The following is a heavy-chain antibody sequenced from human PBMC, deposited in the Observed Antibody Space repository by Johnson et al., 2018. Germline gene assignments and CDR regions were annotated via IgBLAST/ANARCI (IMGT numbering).Heavy chain of an antibody. D-gene: IGHD2-15*01. J-gene: IGHJ3*02. CDR2: ISGTGGAT. CDR1: GFSFSSHT. Sequence: VQLVQSGGGLVQPGGSLRLSCAASGFSFSSHTMNWVRQAPGKGLEWVSSISGTGGATHYSQSVRGRFTIPRDNSNNTVSLQMNNLRAEETAVYYCAKDLLFNTLTVLIVTPDAFHIWGQGTMVTVSS. CDR3: AKDLLFNTLTVLIVTPDAFHI. V-gene: IGHV3-23*04.